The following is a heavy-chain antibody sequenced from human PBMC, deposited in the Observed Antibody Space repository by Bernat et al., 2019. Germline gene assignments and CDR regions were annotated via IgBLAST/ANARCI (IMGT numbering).Heavy chain of an antibody. CDR1: GFTFGSYW. V-gene: IGHV3-74*01. D-gene: IGHD3-10*01. J-gene: IGHJ4*02. CDR2: INPDESRT. CDR3: ARGFDYGSGSLGY. Sequence: EVQVVESGGGLVQPGGSLRLSCAASGFTFGSYWMHWVRQAPGKGPEWVSRINPDESRTDYAGSVKGRFTISRDNAKNTLYLQMNTLRADDTAVYYCARGFDYGSGSLGYWGQGTLFTVSS.